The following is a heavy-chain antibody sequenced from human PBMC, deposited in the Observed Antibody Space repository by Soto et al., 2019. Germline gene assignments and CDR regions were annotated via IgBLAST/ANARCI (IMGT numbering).Heavy chain of an antibody. CDR1: GGTFSSYA. D-gene: IGHD3-22*01. Sequence: GASVKVSCKASGGTFSSYAISWVRQAPGQGLEWMGGIIPIFGTANYAQKFQGRVTITADESTSTAYMELSSLRSEDTAVYYCARHLSYYYDSSGYYPRGAFDICGQGTMVTVSS. CDR3: ARHLSYYYDSSGYYPRGAFDI. CDR2: IIPIFGTA. J-gene: IGHJ3*02. V-gene: IGHV1-69*13.